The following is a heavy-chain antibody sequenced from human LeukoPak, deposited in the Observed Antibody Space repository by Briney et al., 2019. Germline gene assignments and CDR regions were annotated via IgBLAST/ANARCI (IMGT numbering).Heavy chain of an antibody. Sequence: GGSLRLSCAASGFTVSSNYMSWVRKAPGKGLECVSVIYSGGRTYYADSVKGRFTISRDNSKNTLYLQMNSLRAEDTAVYYCASRHCSSGTCYPAGADPFDYWGQGTLVTVSS. V-gene: IGHV3-53*01. CDR3: ASRHCSSGTCYPAGADPFDY. J-gene: IGHJ4*02. CDR2: IYSGGRT. D-gene: IGHD2-15*01. CDR1: GFTVSSNY.